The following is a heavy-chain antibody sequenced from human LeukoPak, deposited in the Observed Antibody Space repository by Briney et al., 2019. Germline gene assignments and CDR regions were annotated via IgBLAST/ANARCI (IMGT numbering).Heavy chain of an antibody. V-gene: IGHV3-74*01. Sequence: PGGSLRLSCAASGFTFSSYWMHWVRQAPGKGLVWVSRINSDGSSTSYADSVKGRFTISRDNAKNTLYLQMNGLRAEDTAVYYCARDRAGGRQELDYWGQGTLVTVSS. CDR2: INSDGSST. J-gene: IGHJ4*02. CDR1: GFTFSSYW. D-gene: IGHD2-8*02. CDR3: ARDRAGGRQELDY.